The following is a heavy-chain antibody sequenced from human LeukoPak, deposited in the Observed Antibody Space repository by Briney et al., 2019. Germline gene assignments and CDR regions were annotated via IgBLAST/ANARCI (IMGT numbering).Heavy chain of an antibody. CDR1: GGSMSSYY. D-gene: IGHD2-21*01. J-gene: IGHJ2*01. CDR3: ARDGWYCGGDCPTVGWYFDL. Sequence: PSETLSLTCTVSGGSMSSYYWSWIRQPAGKGLVWIGRIYTSASTNYNPSLKSRVTMSVDTSKNQFALKLSSVTAADTALYYCARDGWYCGGDCPTVGWYFDLWGRGTLVTVSS. CDR2: IYTSAST. V-gene: IGHV4-4*07.